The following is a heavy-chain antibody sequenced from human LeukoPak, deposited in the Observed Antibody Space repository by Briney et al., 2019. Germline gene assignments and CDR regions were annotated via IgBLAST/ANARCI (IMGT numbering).Heavy chain of an antibody. V-gene: IGHV1-2*04. J-gene: IGHJ4*02. CDR3: ARTSYSSSWYYFDY. CDR1: GYTFTGYY. CDR2: INPNSGGT. D-gene: IGHD6-13*01. Sequence: ASVTVSCKASGYTFTGYYMHWVRQAPGQGLGWMGWINPNSGGTNYAQKFQGWVTITRDTSISTAYMELSRLRSDDTAVYYCARTSYSSSWYYFDYWGQGTLVTVSS.